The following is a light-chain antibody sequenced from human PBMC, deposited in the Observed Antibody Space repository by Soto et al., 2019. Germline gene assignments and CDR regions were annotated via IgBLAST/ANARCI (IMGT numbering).Light chain of an antibody. CDR3: SSYAGSNTSYV. CDR1: SSDVGGYNY. Sequence: QSALTQPPSASGSPGQSVTIPCTGTSSDVGGYNYVSWYQQHPGKAPKLMIYEVSKRPSGVPDRFSGSKSGNTASLTVSGLQAEDEADYYCSSYAGSNTSYVFGTGTKVTVL. CDR2: EVS. V-gene: IGLV2-8*01. J-gene: IGLJ1*01.